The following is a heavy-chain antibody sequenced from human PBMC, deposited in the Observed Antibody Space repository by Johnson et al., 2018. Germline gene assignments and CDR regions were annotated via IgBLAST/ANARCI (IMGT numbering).Heavy chain of an antibody. V-gene: IGHV3-30*18. CDR2: ISYDGTNK. D-gene: IGHD4-17*01. CDR3: AKAATSIVRDAEYFQH. CDR1: GFPFNAYG. J-gene: IGHJ1*01. Sequence: VQLVESGGGVVQPGRSLRLSCAASGFPFNAYGMHWVRQAPGKGLEWVAVISYDGTNKYYVDSVKGRFTISRDNSKNTLYLQMNSLRAGDTAVYYCAKAATSIVRDAEYFQHWGQGALVTVSA.